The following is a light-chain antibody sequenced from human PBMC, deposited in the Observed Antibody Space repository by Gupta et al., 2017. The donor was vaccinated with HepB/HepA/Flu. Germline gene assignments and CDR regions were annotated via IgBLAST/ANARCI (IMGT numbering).Light chain of an antibody. CDR3: QQYGSSPTT. CDR1: QSVSSSY. CDR2: GAS. V-gene: IGKV3-20*01. Sequence: EIVLSPSPGTLSLSPGERATLSCRASQSVSSSYLAWYQQKPGQPPRLLISGASSRATGIPDRCSGSGSGTDFILTISRLEPEDFALYYWQQYGSSPTTFGHGTRLDI. J-gene: IGKJ5*01.